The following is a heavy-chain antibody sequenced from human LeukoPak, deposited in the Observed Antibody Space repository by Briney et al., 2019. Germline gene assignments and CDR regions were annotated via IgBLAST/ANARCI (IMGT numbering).Heavy chain of an antibody. J-gene: IGHJ3*02. Sequence: GGSLRLSCAASGFTFSSYSMNWVRQAPGKGLEWVSYISSSSSTIYYADSVKGRFTISRDNAKNSLYLQMNSLRAEDTAVYYCASARWLQSGNAFDIWGQGTMVTVSS. CDR2: ISSSSSTI. CDR1: GFTFSSYS. D-gene: IGHD5-24*01. V-gene: IGHV3-48*04. CDR3: ASARWLQSGNAFDI.